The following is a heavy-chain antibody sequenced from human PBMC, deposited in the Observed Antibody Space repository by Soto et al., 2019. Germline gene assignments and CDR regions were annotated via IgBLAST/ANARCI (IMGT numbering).Heavy chain of an antibody. CDR2: IKQDGSEK. J-gene: IGHJ6*02. CDR3: ARVEPTYYDFWSGYLGYYYYGMDV. D-gene: IGHD3-3*01. V-gene: IGHV3-7*03. Sequence: GGSLRLSCAAPGFTFSSYWMSWVRQAPGKGLEWVANIKQDGSEKYYVDSVKGRFTISRDNAKNSLYLQMNSLRAEETAVYYCARVEPTYYDFWSGYLGYYYYGMDVWGQGTTVTVSS. CDR1: GFTFSSYW.